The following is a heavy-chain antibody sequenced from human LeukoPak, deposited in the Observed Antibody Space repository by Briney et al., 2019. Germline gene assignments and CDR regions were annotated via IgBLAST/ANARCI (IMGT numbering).Heavy chain of an antibody. Sequence: GASVTVSCKVSGYTLTELSMHWVRQAPGKGLEWMGGFDPEDGETIYAQKFQGRVTMTEDTSTDTAYMELSSLRSEDTAVYYCATAPIIYGSSTNDAFDIWGQGTMVTVSS. CDR3: ATAPIIYGSSTNDAFDI. CDR2: FDPEDGET. D-gene: IGHD3-10*01. V-gene: IGHV1-24*01. J-gene: IGHJ3*02. CDR1: GYTLTELS.